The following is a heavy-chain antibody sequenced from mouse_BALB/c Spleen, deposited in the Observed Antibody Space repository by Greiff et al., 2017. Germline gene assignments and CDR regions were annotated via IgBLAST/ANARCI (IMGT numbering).Heavy chain of an antibody. CDR1: GYTFTDYA. Sequence: QVQLQQSGPELVRPGESVKISCKGSGYTFTDYAMHWVKQSHAKSLEWIGVISIYYDNTNYNQKFKGKATMTVDKSSSTAYMELARLTSEDSAIYYCARSRAYYGSSYDYDAMDYWGQGTSVTGSS. D-gene: IGHD1-1*01. V-gene: IGHV1-67*01. CDR2: ISIYYDNT. J-gene: IGHJ4*01. CDR3: ARSRAYYGSSYDYDAMDY.